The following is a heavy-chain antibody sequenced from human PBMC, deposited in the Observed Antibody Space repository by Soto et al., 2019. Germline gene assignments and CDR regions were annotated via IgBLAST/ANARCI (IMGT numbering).Heavy chain of an antibody. CDR3: ARLRGVIITNVIRNNWFAP. Sequence: GASVKVSCKASGGTFSSYTISWVRQAPGQGLEWMGRIIPILGIANYAQKFQGRVTMTRNTSISTAYMELSSLRSEDTAVYYCARLRGVIITNVIRNNWFAPWGQGTLVTVSS. CDR1: GGTFSSYT. J-gene: IGHJ5*02. D-gene: IGHD3-10*01. CDR2: IIPILGIA. V-gene: IGHV1-69*02.